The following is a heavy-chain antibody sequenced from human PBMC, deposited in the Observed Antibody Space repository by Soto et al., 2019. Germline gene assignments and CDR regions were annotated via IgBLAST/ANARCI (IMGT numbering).Heavy chain of an antibody. D-gene: IGHD3-10*01. V-gene: IGHV3-15*07. CDR1: GFTFSNAW. CDR2: IKSKADGGTT. J-gene: IGHJ6*02. CDR3: SHAPGRRGYYGMDV. Sequence: GGSLRLSCAASGFTFSNAWMNWVRQAPGKGLEWVGRIKSKADGGTTDYAAPVKGRFIISRDDSKDTLYVQMNSLQTEDTGVYYCSHAPGRRGYYGMDVWGQGTTVTVSS.